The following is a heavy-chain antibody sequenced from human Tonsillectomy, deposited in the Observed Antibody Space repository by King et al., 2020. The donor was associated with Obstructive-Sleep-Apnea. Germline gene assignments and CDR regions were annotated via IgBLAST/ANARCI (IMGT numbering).Heavy chain of an antibody. Sequence: QLVQSGGGVVQPGRSLRLSCAASGFTFSTYAMHWVRQVPGKGLEWVAVISYDGSHKYYADSLKGRFTISRDNSKKTLYLQMNSLRPEDTAVYYCARTAVDPYSSSGYYYYYGMDVWGQGTTVTVSS. CDR2: ISYDGSHK. CDR1: GFTFSTYA. J-gene: IGHJ6*02. V-gene: IGHV3-30-3*01. CDR3: ARTAVDPYSSSGYYYYYGMDV. D-gene: IGHD6-13*01.